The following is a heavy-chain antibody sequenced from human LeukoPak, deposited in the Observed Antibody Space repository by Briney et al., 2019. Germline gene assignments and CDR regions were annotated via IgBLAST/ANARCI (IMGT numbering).Heavy chain of an antibody. D-gene: IGHD2-21*02. CDR3: ARPSPASGGYWSFDN. CDR1: GFTFNSYS. CDR2: ISSSSEFI. Sequence: GGSLRLSCAASGFTFNSYSLNWVRQAPGEGLEWVASISSSSEFIHYADSVKGRFTISRDNAKNSLYLQMNSLRAEDTAVYYCARPSPASGGYWSFDNWGLGTLVTVSS. V-gene: IGHV3-21*01. J-gene: IGHJ4*02.